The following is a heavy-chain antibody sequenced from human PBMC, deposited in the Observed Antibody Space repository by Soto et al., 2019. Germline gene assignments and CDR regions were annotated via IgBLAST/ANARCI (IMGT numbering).Heavy chain of an antibody. D-gene: IGHD3-9*01. Sequence: PSETLSLTCTVSGGSISSSSYYWGWIRQPPGKGLEWIGSIYYSGSTYYNPSLKSRVTISVDTSKNQFSLKLSSVTAADTAVYYCARLSGFYDILTGYPYWGQRTLVTVSS. CDR2: IYYSGST. J-gene: IGHJ4*02. V-gene: IGHV4-39*01. CDR3: ARLSGFYDILTGYPY. CDR1: GGSISSSSYY.